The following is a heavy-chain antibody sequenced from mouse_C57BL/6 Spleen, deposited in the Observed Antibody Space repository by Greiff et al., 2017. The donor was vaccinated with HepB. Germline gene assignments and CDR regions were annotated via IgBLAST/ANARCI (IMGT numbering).Heavy chain of an antibody. Sequence: VQLQQSGPELVKPGASVKISCKASGYAFSSSWLNWVKQRPGKGLEWIGRIYPGDGDTNYNGKFKGKATLTADKSSSTAYMQLSSLTSEDSSVYFCAISVTGYYFDDWGQGTTLTVSS. CDR1: GYAFSSSW. J-gene: IGHJ2*01. D-gene: IGHD4-1*01. CDR3: AISVTGYYFDD. V-gene: IGHV1-82*01. CDR2: IYPGDGDT.